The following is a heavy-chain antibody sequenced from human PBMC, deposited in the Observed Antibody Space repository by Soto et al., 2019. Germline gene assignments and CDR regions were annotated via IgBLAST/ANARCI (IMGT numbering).Heavy chain of an antibody. Sequence: QVQLVQSGAEVKKPGSSVKVSCKASGGTFSSYTISWVRQAPGQGLEWMGRIIPILGIANYAQKFQGRVTIPADKSTSTAYMELSSLRSEDTAVYYCARDPAKLRHFDYWGQGTLVTVSS. CDR1: GGTFSSYT. D-gene: IGHD6-25*01. V-gene: IGHV1-69*08. J-gene: IGHJ4*02. CDR3: ARDPAKLRHFDY. CDR2: IIPILGIA.